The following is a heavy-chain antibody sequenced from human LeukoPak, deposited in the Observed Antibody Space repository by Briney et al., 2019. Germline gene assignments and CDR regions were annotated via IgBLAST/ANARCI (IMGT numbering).Heavy chain of an antibody. J-gene: IGHJ4*02. V-gene: IGHV3-48*04. CDR3: ARDLDGVAAGWAYFDS. CDR2: ISSSNSIT. D-gene: IGHD6-13*01. Sequence: PGGSLRLSCAASGFTFSSYSMNWVRQAPGKGLEWVSYISSSNSITYYADSVRGRFTISRDNAKNSLSLQMNSLRPEDTAVYYCARDLDGVAAGWAYFDSWGQGTLVTVSS. CDR1: GFTFSSYS.